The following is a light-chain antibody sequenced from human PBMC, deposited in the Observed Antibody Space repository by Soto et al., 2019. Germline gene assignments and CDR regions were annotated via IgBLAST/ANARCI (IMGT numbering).Light chain of an antibody. CDR3: QQRYNWPPIT. J-gene: IGKJ5*01. Sequence: EIVMTQSPVTLSVSPGERATLSCMASQSVTNYLVWYQQKPGQAPRLLIYDASNRATGIPARFSGSGSGTDFTLTISSLEPEDLAVYYGQQRYNWPPITFGQGTRLEIK. CDR1: QSVTNY. CDR2: DAS. V-gene: IGKV3-11*01.